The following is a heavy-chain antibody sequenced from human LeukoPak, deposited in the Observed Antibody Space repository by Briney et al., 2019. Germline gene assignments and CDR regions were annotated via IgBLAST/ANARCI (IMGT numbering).Heavy chain of an antibody. J-gene: IGHJ6*03. Sequence: ASVKVSCKASGYTFTSYYMHWVRQAPGQGLEWMGIINPSGGSTSYAQKFQGRVTMTRDTSTSTVYMELSSLRSEDTAVYYCAREGSSWQYYYYYYMDVWGKGTTVTVSS. V-gene: IGHV1-46*01. CDR3: AREGSSWQYYYYYYMDV. D-gene: IGHD6-13*01. CDR1: GYTFTSYY. CDR2: INPSGGST.